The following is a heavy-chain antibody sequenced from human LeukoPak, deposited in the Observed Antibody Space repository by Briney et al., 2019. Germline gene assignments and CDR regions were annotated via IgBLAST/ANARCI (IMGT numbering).Heavy chain of an antibody. V-gene: IGHV3-23*01. CDR2: ISGSGGST. Sequence: GGSLRLSCAASGFTFSSYAMSWVRHAPGKGLEWVSGISGSGGSTYYADSVTGRFTISRDNSKNTLYLQMNSLRAEDTAIYYCAKLGYCSSTSCSMGGLDFWGQGTLVTVSS. CDR3: AKLGYCSSTSCSMGGLDF. D-gene: IGHD2-2*01. CDR1: GFTFSSYA. J-gene: IGHJ4*02.